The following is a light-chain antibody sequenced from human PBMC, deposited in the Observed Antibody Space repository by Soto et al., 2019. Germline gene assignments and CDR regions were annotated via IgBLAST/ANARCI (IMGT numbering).Light chain of an antibody. CDR1: QSVSATY. Sequence: EIVLTQSPGTLSLSPGESATLSCRATQSVSATYLAWYQQKPGQAPRLLIYAASSRATDIPDRFSGRGSRKDFTLAISRLAPEDFAVCWCQYASTSARTFGQGTKVDIK. CDR3: QYASTSART. V-gene: IGKV3-20*01. CDR2: AAS. J-gene: IGKJ1*01.